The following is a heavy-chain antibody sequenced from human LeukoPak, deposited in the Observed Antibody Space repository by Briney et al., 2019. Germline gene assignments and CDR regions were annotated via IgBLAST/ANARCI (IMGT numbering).Heavy chain of an antibody. CDR2: ISSGGTNK. V-gene: IGHV3-30*18. J-gene: IGHJ4*02. CDR3: AKEWTTITNFDY. CDR1: GFSFRTYG. D-gene: IGHD1-1*01. Sequence: GGSLRLSCAASGFSFRTYGMHWVRQAPGKGLEWVAVISSGGTNKYYGDSVEGRFTVSRDDSKNTLSLQMNSLRAEDTAVYYCAKEWTTITNFDYWGQGTLVTVSS.